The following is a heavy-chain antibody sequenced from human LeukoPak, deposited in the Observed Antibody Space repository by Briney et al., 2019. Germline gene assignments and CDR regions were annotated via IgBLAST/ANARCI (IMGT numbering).Heavy chain of an antibody. V-gene: IGHV1-8*01. D-gene: IGHD3-22*01. CDR1: GYTFTSYD. Sequence: ASVKVSCKASGYTFTSYDINWVRQATGQGLEWMGWMNPNSGNTGYAQKFQGRVTMTRNTSISTAYMELSSLRSEDTAVYYCATGYDSSGNSDYWGQGTLVTASS. CDR3: ATGYDSSGNSDY. J-gene: IGHJ4*02. CDR2: MNPNSGNT.